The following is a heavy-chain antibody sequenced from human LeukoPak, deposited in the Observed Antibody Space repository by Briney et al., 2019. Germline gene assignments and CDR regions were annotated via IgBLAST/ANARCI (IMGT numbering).Heavy chain of an antibody. Sequence: PGGSLRLSCAASGFTFSSYEMNWVRQSPGKGLEWIGEIYHNGTPNYNPSLKSRVTISADTFKNHFSLKMTSVTAADTAVYYCATAPILRGEGGEHYKYGMDVWGQGTTVIVSS. CDR2: IYHNGTP. CDR3: ATAPILRGEGGEHYKYGMDV. V-gene: IGHV4-34*08. D-gene: IGHD2-2*02. CDR1: GFTFSSYE. J-gene: IGHJ6*02.